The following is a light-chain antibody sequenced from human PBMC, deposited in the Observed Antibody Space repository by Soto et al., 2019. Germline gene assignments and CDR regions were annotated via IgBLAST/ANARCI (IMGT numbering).Light chain of an antibody. J-gene: IGLJ1*01. CDR3: SSYTSSSTLYA. Sequence: QSVLTQPPSVSGAPGQRVTISCTGTSSDVGGYNYVSWYQQHPGKAPKLMISEVSNRPSGVSNRFSGSKSGNTASLTISGLQAEDEADYYCSSYTSSSTLYAFGTGTKSPS. CDR1: SSDVGGYNY. CDR2: EVS. V-gene: IGLV2-14*01.